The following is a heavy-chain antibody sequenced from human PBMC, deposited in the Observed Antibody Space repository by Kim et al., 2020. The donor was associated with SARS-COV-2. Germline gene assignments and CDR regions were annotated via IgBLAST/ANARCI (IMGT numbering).Heavy chain of an antibody. J-gene: IGHJ4*02. V-gene: IGHV3-74*01. Sequence: GGSLRLSCAASGFMFSSFGMHWVRQAPGKGLVWVSGIQHDGGRTTSADSVRGRFTISRDNAKNTVFLEMSSLRAEDTAVYYCMRDYDFWGQGTLVTVSS. CDR1: GFMFSSFG. CDR2: IQHDGGRT. CDR3: MRDYDF.